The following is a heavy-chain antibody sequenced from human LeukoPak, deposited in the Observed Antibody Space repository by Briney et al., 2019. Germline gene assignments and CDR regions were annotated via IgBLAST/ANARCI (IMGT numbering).Heavy chain of an antibody. Sequence: GGSLRLSCAPSGFSLTSYAMTWVRQAPGEGLEWVSDISANGGKTYYSDSVKGRFTISRDNAKNSLYLQMNSPRAEDTAVYYCARAPRGGVATIKGGAYFDYWGQGTLVTVSS. D-gene: IGHD5-12*01. V-gene: IGHV3-23*01. CDR3: ARAPRGGVATIKGGAYFDY. CDR2: ISANGGKT. CDR1: GFSLTSYA. J-gene: IGHJ4*02.